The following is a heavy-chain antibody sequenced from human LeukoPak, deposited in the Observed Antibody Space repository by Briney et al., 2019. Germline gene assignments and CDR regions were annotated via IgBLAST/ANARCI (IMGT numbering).Heavy chain of an antibody. J-gene: IGHJ4*02. V-gene: IGHV3-21*01. CDR2: ISSSSSYI. CDR1: GFTFSSYR. D-gene: IGHD6-13*01. CDR3: ARDRSSSWYDY. Sequence: GGSLRLSCAASGFTFSSYRMNWVRRAPGKGLEWVSSISSSSSYIYYADSVKGRFTISRDNAKNSLYLQMNSLRAEDTAVYYCARDRSSSWYDYWGQGTLVTVSS.